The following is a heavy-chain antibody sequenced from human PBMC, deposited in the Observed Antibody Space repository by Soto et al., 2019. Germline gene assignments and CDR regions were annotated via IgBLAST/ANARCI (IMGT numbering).Heavy chain of an antibody. CDR3: AIYDSSGSRGFQH. Sequence: PSETLSLTCTVSGGSISSSSYYWSWIRQPPGKGLEWIGYMYHSGSTYYNPSLKSRVTISIDRSKNQFSLKLSSVTAADTAVYYCAIYDSSGSRGFQHWGQGTLVTVSS. CDR1: GGSISSSSYY. D-gene: IGHD3-22*01. J-gene: IGHJ1*01. CDR2: MYHSGST. V-gene: IGHV4-30-2*01.